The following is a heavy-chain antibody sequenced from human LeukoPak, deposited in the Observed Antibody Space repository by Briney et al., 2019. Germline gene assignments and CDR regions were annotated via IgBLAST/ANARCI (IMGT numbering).Heavy chain of an antibody. J-gene: IGHJ4*02. CDR3: ARSRTGYGEMDF. CDR2: ISSSGSTI. D-gene: IGHD4-17*01. CDR1: GFTFSSYN. V-gene: IGHV3-48*04. Sequence: AGGSLRLSCAASGFTFSSYNINWVRQAPGKGLEWVSYISSSGSTIYYADSVGGRFTISRDNAKNSLYLQMDSLRAEDTAVYYCARSRTGYGEMDFWGQGTLVTISS.